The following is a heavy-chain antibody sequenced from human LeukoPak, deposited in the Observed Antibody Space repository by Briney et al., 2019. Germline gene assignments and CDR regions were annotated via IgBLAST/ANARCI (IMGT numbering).Heavy chain of an antibody. CDR2: INPNSGGT. V-gene: IGHV1-2*02. CDR1: GYTFTGYY. D-gene: IGHD5-18*01. Sequence: ASVKVSCKASGYTFTGYYMHWVRRAPGQGLEWMGWINPNSGGTNYPQKFQGRVTMTRDTSISTAYMELSRLRSDDTAVYHCARDRGYSYGFALRESSHWFDPWGQGTLVTVSS. CDR3: ARDRGYSYGFALRESSHWFDP. J-gene: IGHJ5*02.